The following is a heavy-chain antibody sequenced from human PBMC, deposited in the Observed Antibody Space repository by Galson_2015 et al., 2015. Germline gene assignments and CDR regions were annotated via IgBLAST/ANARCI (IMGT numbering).Heavy chain of an antibody. V-gene: IGHV3-30*18. J-gene: IGHJ1*01. D-gene: IGHD6-19*01. Sequence: SLRLSCAASGFTFSDYGMHWVRQAPGRGLEWVALISYDGSDKFYADSVKGRFTISRVNSKNTLYLQMNSLRAEDTAVYYCAKDWGCGWSGDLTKGYFQHWGQGTLVTVSS. CDR3: AKDWGCGWSGDLTKGYFQH. CDR2: ISYDGSDK. CDR1: GFTFSDYG.